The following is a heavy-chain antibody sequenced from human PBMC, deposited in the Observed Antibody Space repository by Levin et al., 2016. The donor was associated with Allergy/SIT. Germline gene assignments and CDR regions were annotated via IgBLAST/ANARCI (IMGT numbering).Heavy chain of an antibody. J-gene: IGHJ4*02. CDR2: ISAYNGNT. Sequence: ASVKVSCKASGYTFTSYGISWVRQAPGQGLEWMGWISAYNGNTNYAQKLQGRVTMTTDTSTSTAYMELRSLRSDDTAVYYCARDRLRLDTILLGYWGQGTLVTVSS. CDR1: GYTFTSYG. V-gene: IGHV1-18*04. D-gene: IGHD2-21*01. CDR3: ARDRLRLDTILLGY.